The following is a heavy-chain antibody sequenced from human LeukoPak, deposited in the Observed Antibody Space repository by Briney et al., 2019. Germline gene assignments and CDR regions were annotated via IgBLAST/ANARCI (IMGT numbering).Heavy chain of an antibody. D-gene: IGHD1-1*01. CDR1: GFTFDDYA. Sequence: PGGSLRLSCAASGFTFDDYAMHWVRQAPGKGLEWVSGISWNSGSIGYADSVKGRFTISRDNAKNSLYLQMNSLRAEDMALYYCAKDKDWNAHGAFDIWGQETMVTVSS. J-gene: IGHJ3*02. V-gene: IGHV3-9*03. CDR3: AKDKDWNAHGAFDI. CDR2: ISWNSGSI.